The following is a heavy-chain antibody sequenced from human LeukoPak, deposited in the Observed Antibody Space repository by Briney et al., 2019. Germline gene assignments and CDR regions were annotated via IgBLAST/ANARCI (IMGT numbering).Heavy chain of an antibody. CDR1: GFTFTTYW. J-gene: IGHJ4*02. CDR3: ARDQTPFY. CDR2: IKQDGSED. D-gene: IGHD2-15*01. Sequence: AEGSLRLSCAASGFTFTTYWMSWVRQAPGKGLEWVANIKQDGSEDYYLDSVKGRFTISRDNAKSSMWLQMYSLRDEDTAVYYCARDQTPFYWGQGSLVTVSS. V-gene: IGHV3-7*01.